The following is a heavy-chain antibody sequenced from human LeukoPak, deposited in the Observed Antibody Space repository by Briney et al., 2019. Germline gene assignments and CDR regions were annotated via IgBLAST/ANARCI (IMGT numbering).Heavy chain of an antibody. CDR1: GGSFSGYY. J-gene: IGHJ4*02. V-gene: IGHV4-34*01. D-gene: IGHD6-19*01. CDR3: ARESRRARSVDY. CDR2: INHSGST. Sequence: SETLSLTCAVYGGSFSGYYWSWIRQPPGKGLEWIGEINHSGSTNYNPSLKSRVTISVDTSKNQLSLKLSSVTAADTAVYYCARESRRARSVDYWGQGTLVTVSS.